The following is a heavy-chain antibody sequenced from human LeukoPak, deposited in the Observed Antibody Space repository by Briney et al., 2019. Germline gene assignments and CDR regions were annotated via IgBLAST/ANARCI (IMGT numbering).Heavy chain of an antibody. J-gene: IGHJ4*02. Sequence: PGGSLRLSCAASGFTFSSYGMHWVRQAPGKGLEWVAVISYDGSNKYYADSVKGRFTISRDNSKNTLYLQMNSLRAEDTAVYYCAKDLSIVVVPAAMIDGFDYWGQGTLVTVSS. CDR1: GFTFSSYG. V-gene: IGHV3-30*18. D-gene: IGHD2-2*01. CDR3: AKDLSIVVVPAAMIDGFDY. CDR2: ISYDGSNK.